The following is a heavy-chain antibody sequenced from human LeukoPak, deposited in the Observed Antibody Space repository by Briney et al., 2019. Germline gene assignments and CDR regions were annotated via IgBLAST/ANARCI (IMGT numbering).Heavy chain of an antibody. J-gene: IGHJ4*02. CDR3: AKIGGIAAAGTFDY. D-gene: IGHD6-13*01. CDR1: GFTFSSYG. Sequence: GGSLRLSCAASGFTFSSYGMHWVRQAPGKGLEWVAVISYDGSNKYYADSVKGRFTISRDNSKNTLYLQMNSLRAEDTAVYYCAKIGGIAAAGTFDYWGQGTLVTVSS. CDR2: ISYDGSNK. V-gene: IGHV3-30*18.